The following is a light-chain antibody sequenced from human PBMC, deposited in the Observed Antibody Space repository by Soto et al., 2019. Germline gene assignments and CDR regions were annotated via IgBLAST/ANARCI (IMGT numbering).Light chain of an antibody. CDR3: SSYTSDSSYV. CDR1: SSDVGNYKY. V-gene: IGLV2-14*01. CDR2: AVS. J-gene: IGLJ1*01. Sequence: QSVLTQPASVSGSPGQSITISCTGTSSDVGNYKYVSWYQQHPGKAPKLMIYAVSNRPSGVSNRFSASKSGNTASLFISGLQAEDEADYYCSSYTSDSSYVFGSGTKSPS.